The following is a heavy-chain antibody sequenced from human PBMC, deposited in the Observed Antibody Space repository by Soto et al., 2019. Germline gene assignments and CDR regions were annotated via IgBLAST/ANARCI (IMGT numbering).Heavy chain of an antibody. D-gene: IGHD6-19*01. CDR1: GFTFSSYA. V-gene: IGHV3-30-3*01. J-gene: IGHJ6*02. CDR3: ARDRLDGMYV. CDR2: ISYDGSNK. Sequence: QVQLVESGGGVVQPGRSLRLSCAASGFTFSSYAMHWVRQAPGKGLEWVAVISYDGSNKYYADSVKGRFTISRDNSKNTLYLQMNSLRAEDTAVHYCARDRLDGMYVWGQGTTVTVSS.